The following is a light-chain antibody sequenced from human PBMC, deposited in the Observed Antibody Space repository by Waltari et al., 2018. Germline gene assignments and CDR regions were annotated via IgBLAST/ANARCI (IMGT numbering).Light chain of an antibody. V-gene: IGLV2-8*01. J-gene: IGLJ3*02. CDR2: EVT. CDR3: CSYAGSNNLGV. CDR1: SNDIGGYDH. Sequence: QSAQTQPPSASGSPGQSVTISCTGTSNDIGGYDHVSWYQQHPGKAPKLMIYEVTARHSGVPARCAGSKSGTTASLTVSGLQAEDEADYYCCSYAGSNNLGVFGGGTKLTVL.